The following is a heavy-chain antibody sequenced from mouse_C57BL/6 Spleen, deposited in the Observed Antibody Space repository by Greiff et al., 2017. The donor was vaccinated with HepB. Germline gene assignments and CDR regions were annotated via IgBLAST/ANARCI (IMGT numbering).Heavy chain of an antibody. J-gene: IGHJ2*01. CDR3: ASGTAQATSLDY. V-gene: IGHV1-82*01. CDR1: GYAFSSSW. CDR2: IYPGDGDT. D-gene: IGHD3-2*02. Sequence: QVHVKQSGPELVKPGASVKISCKASGYAFSSSWMNWVKQRPGKGLEWIGRIYPGDGDTNYNGKFKGKATLTADKSSSTAYMQLSSLTSEDSAVYFCASGTAQATSLDYWGQGTTLTVSS.